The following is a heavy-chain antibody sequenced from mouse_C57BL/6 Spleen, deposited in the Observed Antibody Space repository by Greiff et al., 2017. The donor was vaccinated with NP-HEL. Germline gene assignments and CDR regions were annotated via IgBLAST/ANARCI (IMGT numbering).Heavy chain of an antibody. V-gene: IGHV1-81*01. CDR1: GYTFTSYG. CDR2: IYPRRGNT. J-gene: IGHJ4*01. D-gene: IGHD2-4*01. Sequence: VQLQESGAELARPGASVKLSCTASGYTFTSYGISWVKQSTGQGLEWIGEIYPRRGNTYYNEKFQGKATLTVEQSSSTAYMELRSLTSEDSAVYFCARFFDYDDYYAMDYWGQGTSVTVSS. CDR3: ARFFDYDDYYAMDY.